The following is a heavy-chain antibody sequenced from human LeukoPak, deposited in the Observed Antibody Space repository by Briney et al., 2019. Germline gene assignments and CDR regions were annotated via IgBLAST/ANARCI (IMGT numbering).Heavy chain of an antibody. Sequence: PSETLSLTCTVSGGSISSYSWSWIRQPPGKGLEWIGYIYYSGRSYYNPSLKSRVTISLDRSKNQFSLGLSSVTAADTAVYFCARGYGDNSGAFDIWGQGTLVTVSS. CDR3: ARGYGDNSGAFDI. CDR1: GGSISSYS. V-gene: IGHV4-59*12. D-gene: IGHD4-23*01. J-gene: IGHJ3*02. CDR2: IYYSGRS.